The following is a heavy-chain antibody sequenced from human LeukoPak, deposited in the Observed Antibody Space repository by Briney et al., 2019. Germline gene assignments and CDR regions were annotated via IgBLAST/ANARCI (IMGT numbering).Heavy chain of an antibody. Sequence: SQTLSLTCAISGDSVSSNSAAWNWIRQSPSRGLEWLGRTYYRSKWYNDYAVSVKSRITIDPDTSKNQFSLQLNSVAPEDTAVYYCAREKRGFGELLDDAFDIWGQGTMVTVSS. J-gene: IGHJ3*02. D-gene: IGHD3-10*01. CDR1: GDSVSSNSAA. CDR3: AREKRGFGELLDDAFDI. CDR2: TYYRSKWYN. V-gene: IGHV6-1*01.